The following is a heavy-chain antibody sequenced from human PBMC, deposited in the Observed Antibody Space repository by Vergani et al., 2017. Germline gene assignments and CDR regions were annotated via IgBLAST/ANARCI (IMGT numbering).Heavy chain of an antibody. J-gene: IGHJ4*02. V-gene: IGHV3-66*01. CDR3: ARDRTRDYYDSSGYRTYSFDY. CDR2: IYSGGST. CDR1: GFTVSSNY. D-gene: IGHD3-22*01. Sequence: EVQLVESGGGLVQPGGSLRLSCAASGFTVSSNYMSWVRQAPGKGLEWVSVIYSGGSTYYADSVKGRFTISRDNSKNTLYLQMNSLRAEDTAVYYCARDRTRDYYDSSGYRTYSFDYWGQGTLVTVSS.